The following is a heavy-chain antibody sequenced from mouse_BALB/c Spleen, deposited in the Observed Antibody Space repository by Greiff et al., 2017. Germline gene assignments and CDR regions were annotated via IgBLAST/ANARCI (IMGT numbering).Heavy chain of an antibody. Sequence: EVMLVESGGGLVQPGGSLRLSCATSGFTFTDYYMSWVRQPPGKALEWLGFIRNKANGYTTEYSASVKGRFTISRDNSQSILYLQMNTLRAEDSATYYGARDRDGYYLPYDYWGQGTTLTVSA. CDR3: ARDRDGYYLPYDY. CDR2: IRNKANGYTT. CDR1: GFTFTDYY. J-gene: IGHJ2*01. V-gene: IGHV7-3*02. D-gene: IGHD2-3*01.